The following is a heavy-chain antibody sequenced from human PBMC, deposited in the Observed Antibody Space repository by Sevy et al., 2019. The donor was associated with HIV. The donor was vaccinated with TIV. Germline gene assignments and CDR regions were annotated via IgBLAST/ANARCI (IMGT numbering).Heavy chain of an antibody. CDR1: GYTFTSYA. Sequence: ASVKVSCKASGYTFTSYAMHWVRQAPGQRLEWMGWINAGNGNTKYSQKFQGRVTITRDTSASTAYMELSSLRSEDTAVYYCARRYEPGLGYCSSTSCYLPGYYYGMDVWGQGTTVTVSS. J-gene: IGHJ6*02. D-gene: IGHD2-2*01. CDR3: ARRYEPGLGYCSSTSCYLPGYYYGMDV. V-gene: IGHV1-3*01. CDR2: INAGNGNT.